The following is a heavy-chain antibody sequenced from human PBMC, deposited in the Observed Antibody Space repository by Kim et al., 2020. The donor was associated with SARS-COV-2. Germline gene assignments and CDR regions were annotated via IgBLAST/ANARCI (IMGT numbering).Heavy chain of an antibody. CDR3: ARAHSGSYLDGFEP. CDR2: ISYDGSNK. Sequence: GGSLRLSCAASGFTFSSYAMHWVRQAPGKGLEWVAVISYDGSNKYYADSVKGRFTISRDNSKNTLYLQMNSLRAEDTAVYYCARAHSGSYLDGFEPWGQG. D-gene: IGHD1-26*01. CDR1: GFTFSSYA. J-gene: IGHJ5*02. V-gene: IGHV3-30-3*01.